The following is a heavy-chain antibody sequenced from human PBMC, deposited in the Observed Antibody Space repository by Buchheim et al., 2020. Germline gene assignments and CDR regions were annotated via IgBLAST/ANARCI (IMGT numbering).Heavy chain of an antibody. J-gene: IGHJ5*02. CDR2: MNPNSGNT. V-gene: IGHV1-8*02. D-gene: IGHD6-6*01. CDR1: GYTFTGYY. CDR3: ARGQRAARPFFTWFDP. Sequence: QVQLVQSGAEVKKPGASVKVSCKASGYTFTGYYMHWVRQAPGQGLEWMGWMNPNSGNTGYAQKFQGRVTMTRNTSISTAYMELSSLRSEDTAVYYCARGQRAARPFFTWFDPWGQGTL.